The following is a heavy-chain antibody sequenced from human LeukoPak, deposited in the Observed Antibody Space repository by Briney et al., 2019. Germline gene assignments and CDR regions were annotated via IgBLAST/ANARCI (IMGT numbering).Heavy chain of an antibody. Sequence: PSETLSLTCIVSGYSISSGYYWDWIRQPPGKGLEWIGSIYHSGNTYYNPSLESRVTISVDTSTNQFSLKLRSVTAADTAMYYCARNGRVRRVVKDLFEYWGQGTLVAVSS. CDR3: ARNGRVRRVVKDLFEY. J-gene: IGHJ4*02. D-gene: IGHD3-10*01. CDR2: IYHSGNT. V-gene: IGHV4-38-2*02. CDR1: GYSISSGYY.